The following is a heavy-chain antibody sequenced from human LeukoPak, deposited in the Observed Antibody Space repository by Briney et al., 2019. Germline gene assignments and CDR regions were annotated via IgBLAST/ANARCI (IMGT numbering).Heavy chain of an antibody. Sequence: GGSLRLSCAASGFTFSSYGMNWVRQAPGKGLEWVSYISTSGSSIYYADSVKGRFTISRDNPKNSLYLQMNSLRAEDTAVYYCAASRGSWPDYFDYWGQGTLVTVSS. CDR1: GFTFSSYG. J-gene: IGHJ4*02. V-gene: IGHV3-48*03. CDR2: ISTSGSSI. D-gene: IGHD6-13*01. CDR3: AASRGSWPDYFDY.